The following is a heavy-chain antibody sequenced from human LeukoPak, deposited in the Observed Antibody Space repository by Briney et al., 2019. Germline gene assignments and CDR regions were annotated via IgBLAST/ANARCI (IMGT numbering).Heavy chain of an antibody. J-gene: IGHJ4*02. V-gene: IGHV3-30*02. CDR3: ARDRALRCSGGSCSDFDY. CDR1: GFTFSSYG. Sequence: PGGSLRLSCAASGFTFSSYGMHWVRQAPGKGLEWVAFIRYDGSNKYYADSVKGRFTISRDNSKNTLYLQMNSLRAEDTAVYYCARDRALRCSGGSCSDFDYWGQGTLVTVSS. D-gene: IGHD2-15*01. CDR2: IRYDGSNK.